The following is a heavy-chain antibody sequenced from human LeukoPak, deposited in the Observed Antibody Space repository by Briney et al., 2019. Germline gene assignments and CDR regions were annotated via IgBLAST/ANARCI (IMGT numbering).Heavy chain of an antibody. V-gene: IGHV3-30-3*01. CDR3: ARAPMSYDSSGFGGAFDI. J-gene: IGHJ3*02. D-gene: IGHD3-22*01. Sequence: PGGSLRLSCAASGFTVSSNYMSWVRQAPGKGLEWVAAISYDGTNKYYADSVKGRFTISRDNSKNTMYPQMNSLRAEDTAMYYCARAPMSYDSSGFGGAFDIWGQGTMVTVSS. CDR1: GFTVSSNY. CDR2: ISYDGTNK.